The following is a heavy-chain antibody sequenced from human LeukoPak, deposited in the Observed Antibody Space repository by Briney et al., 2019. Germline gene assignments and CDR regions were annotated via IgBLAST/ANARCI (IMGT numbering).Heavy chain of an antibody. V-gene: IGHV3-21*01. CDR1: GFTFSSYS. CDR2: ISSSSSYI. J-gene: IGHJ4*02. D-gene: IGHD1-26*01. Sequence: GGSLRLSCAASGFTFSSYSMNWVRQATGKGLEWVSSISSSSSYIYYADSVKGRFTISRDNAKNSLYLQMNSLRAEDTAVYYCARASQWELRAFDYWGQGTLVTVSS. CDR3: ARASQWELRAFDY.